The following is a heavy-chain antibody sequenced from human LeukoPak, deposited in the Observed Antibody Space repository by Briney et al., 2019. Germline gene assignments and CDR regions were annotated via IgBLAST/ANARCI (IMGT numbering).Heavy chain of an antibody. D-gene: IGHD5-24*01. CDR3: ARQNGYNPDY. CDR1: GYTFSNYY. CDR2: INPNSGGT. J-gene: IGHJ4*02. V-gene: IGHV1-2*02. Sequence: ASVTVSCKASGYTFSNYYMHWVRQAPGQGLEWMGWINPNSGGTNYAQKFQGRVTMTRDTSISTAYMELSGLRSDDTAVYDCARQNGYNPDYWGPGTLVTVAS.